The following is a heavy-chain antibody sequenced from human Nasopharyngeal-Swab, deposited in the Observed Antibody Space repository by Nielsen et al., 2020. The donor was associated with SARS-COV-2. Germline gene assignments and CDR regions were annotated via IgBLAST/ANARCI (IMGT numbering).Heavy chain of an antibody. CDR3: ARDGAVAGTSYFDY. J-gene: IGHJ4*02. Sequence: GGSLRLSCAASGFTFSSYAMHWVRQAPGKGLEWVAVISYDGSNKYYADSVKGRSTISRDNSKNTLYLQMNSLRAEDTAVYYCARDGAVAGTSYFDYWGQGTLVTVSS. D-gene: IGHD6-19*01. CDR1: GFTFSSYA. CDR2: ISYDGSNK. V-gene: IGHV3-30-3*01.